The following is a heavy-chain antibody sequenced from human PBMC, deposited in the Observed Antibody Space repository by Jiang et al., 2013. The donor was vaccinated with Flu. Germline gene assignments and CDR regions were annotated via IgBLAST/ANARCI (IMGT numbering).Heavy chain of an antibody. CDR2: ISTHDGNT. V-gene: IGHV1-18*01. CDR3: ARGRRGYSGYDFDY. J-gene: IGHJ4*02. CDR1: GYTFISYG. Sequence: GAEVKKPGASVKVSCKASGYTFISYGISWVRQAPGQGLEWMGWISTHDGNTNYAQKVQGRVTMTTDTSTSAGYMELRNLRSDDTAVYYCARGRRGYSGYDFDYWGQGTLVTVSS. D-gene: IGHD5-12*01.